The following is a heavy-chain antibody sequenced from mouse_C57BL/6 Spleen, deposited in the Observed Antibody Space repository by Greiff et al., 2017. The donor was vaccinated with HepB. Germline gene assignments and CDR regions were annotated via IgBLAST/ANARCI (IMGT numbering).Heavy chain of an antibody. D-gene: IGHD1-1*01. CDR3: ARYYYGSSYAMDY. J-gene: IGHJ4*01. CDR2: ISSGSSTI. CDR1: GFTFSDYG. Sequence: EVKLMESGGGLVKPGGSLKLSCAASGFTFSDYGMHWVRQAPEKGLEWVAYISSGSSTIYYADTVKGRFTISRDNAKNTLFLQMTSLRSEDTAMYYCARYYYGSSYAMDYWGQGTSVTVSS. V-gene: IGHV5-17*01.